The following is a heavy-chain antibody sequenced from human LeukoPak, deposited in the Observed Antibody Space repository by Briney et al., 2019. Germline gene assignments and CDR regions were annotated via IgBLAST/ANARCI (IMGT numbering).Heavy chain of an antibody. D-gene: IGHD3-22*01. Sequence: ASVKVSCKASGYTFTSYYMHWARQAPGQGLEWMGIINPSGGSTSYAQKFQGRVTMTRDTSTSTVYMELSSLRSEDTAVYYCARDGPYYDSSGYYGMDVWGQGTTVTVSS. CDR1: GYTFTSYY. J-gene: IGHJ6*02. CDR2: INPSGGST. CDR3: ARDGPYYDSSGYYGMDV. V-gene: IGHV1-46*01.